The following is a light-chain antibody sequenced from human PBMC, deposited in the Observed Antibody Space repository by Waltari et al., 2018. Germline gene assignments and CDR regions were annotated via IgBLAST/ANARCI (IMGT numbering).Light chain of an antibody. CDR3: QQYSNWPLT. CDR1: QSVRTC. Sequence: EIVMTQSPGTLSVAPGEGATLSCRASQSVRTCLAWYQQKPGQAPRLLMYGASTRATGIPVRFSGSGSGTEFTRTISSLQSEDFAVYYCQQYSNWPLTFGGGTRVEIK. V-gene: IGKV3-15*01. J-gene: IGKJ4*01. CDR2: GAS.